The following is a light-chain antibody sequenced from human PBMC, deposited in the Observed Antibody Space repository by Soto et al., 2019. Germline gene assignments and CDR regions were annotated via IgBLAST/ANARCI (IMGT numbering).Light chain of an antibody. V-gene: IGKV3-20*01. CDR1: QSVSSSH. J-gene: IGKJ1*01. Sequence: EIVWTQSPGTLSLSPGERATLSCRASQSVSSSHLAWYQQKPGQAPRLLIYGTSSRATGIPDRFSGSGSGTDFTLTVSRLEPEDFAVYYCQQYGSSPGGTFGQGTKVEIK. CDR3: QQYGSSPGGT. CDR2: GTS.